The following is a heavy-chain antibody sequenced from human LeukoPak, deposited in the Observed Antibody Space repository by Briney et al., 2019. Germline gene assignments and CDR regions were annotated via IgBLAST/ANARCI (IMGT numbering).Heavy chain of an antibody. J-gene: IGHJ6*03. Sequence: GGSLRLSCVGSGFSFDDYGMNWVRQAPGKGLEGVSGINFNSASTVYAESVRGRSTISRDNAKNSLYLQMTSLRVEDTALYYCARDVGFTGQNYHYYMNVWGEGTTVIVSS. CDR1: GFSFDDYG. CDR2: INFNSAST. D-gene: IGHD3-16*01. CDR3: ARDVGFTGQNYHYYMNV. V-gene: IGHV3-20*04.